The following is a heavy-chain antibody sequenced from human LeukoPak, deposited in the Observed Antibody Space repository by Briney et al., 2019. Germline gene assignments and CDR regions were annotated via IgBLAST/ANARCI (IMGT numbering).Heavy chain of an antibody. CDR2: IIPIFGTA. V-gene: IGHV1-69*13. CDR1: GGTFSSYA. D-gene: IGHD2-2*01. CDR3: ARVIVVVPAATSNWFDP. J-gene: IGHJ5*02. Sequence: SVKVSCKASGGTFSSYAISWVRQAPGQGLEWMGGIIPIFGTANYAQKFQGRVTITADESTSTAYMELSSLRSEDAAVYYCARVIVVVPAATSNWFDPWGQGTLVTVSS.